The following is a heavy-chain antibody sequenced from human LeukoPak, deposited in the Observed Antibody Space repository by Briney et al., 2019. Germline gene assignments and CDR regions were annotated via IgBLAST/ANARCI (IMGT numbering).Heavy chain of an antibody. J-gene: IGHJ5*02. Sequence: PSETLSLTCTVSGGSISSSGYYWGWIRQPPGKGLEWIGTAYYTGSTYYNPSLKSRVTTSEDTSRNQFSLKLNSVTAADTAVYYCARGSGTYYYDSGGYLNWFDPWGQGILVTVSS. CDR1: GGSISSSGYY. D-gene: IGHD3-22*01. CDR2: AYYTGST. V-gene: IGHV4-39*01. CDR3: ARGSGTYYYDSGGYLNWFDP.